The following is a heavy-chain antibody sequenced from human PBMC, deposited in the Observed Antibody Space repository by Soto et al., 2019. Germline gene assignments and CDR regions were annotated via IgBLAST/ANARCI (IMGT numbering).Heavy chain of an antibody. J-gene: IGHJ6*02. CDR1: GGTFSSYA. D-gene: IGHD2-15*01. V-gene: IGHV1-69*13. CDR3: AGLQSLGYCSGGSCPRDYYYGMDV. Sequence: ASVKVSCKASGGTFSSYAISWVRQAPGQGLEWMGGIIPIFGTANYAQKFQGRVTITADESTSTAYMELSSLRSEDTAVYYCAGLQSLGYCSGGSCPRDYYYGMDVWGQGTTVTVSS. CDR2: IIPIFGTA.